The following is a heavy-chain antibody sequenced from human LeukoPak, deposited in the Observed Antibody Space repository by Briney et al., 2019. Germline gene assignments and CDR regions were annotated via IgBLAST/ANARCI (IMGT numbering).Heavy chain of an antibody. CDR2: IYSGVST. CDR3: AGDECSGRSNLVY. J-gene: IGHJ4*02. V-gene: IGHV3-53*01. D-gene: IGHD3-10*02. CDR1: GFAPYNNY. Sequence: GGSLRLSCAPSGFAPYNNYMSSGRPAPGEGVEWGSIIYSGVSTYYTDSAKGRFTTSRDNSKNTLYLQMNSLRGEDTPVYYCAGDECSGRSNLVYWGRGTLVTVCS.